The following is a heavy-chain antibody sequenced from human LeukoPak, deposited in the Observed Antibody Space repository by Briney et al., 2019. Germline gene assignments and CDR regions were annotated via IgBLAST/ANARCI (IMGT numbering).Heavy chain of an antibody. V-gene: IGHV1-46*01. CDR2: INPSGGST. D-gene: IGHD3-22*01. Sequence: ASVKVSCKASGYTFTSYYMHWVRQAPGQGLEWMGIINPSGGSTSYAQKFQGRVTMTRDTSTSTVYMELSSLRSEDTAVYYCARDWFSDSSGYYPSPGFDYWGQGTLVTVSA. CDR3: ARDWFSDSSGYYPSPGFDY. J-gene: IGHJ4*02. CDR1: GYTFTSYY.